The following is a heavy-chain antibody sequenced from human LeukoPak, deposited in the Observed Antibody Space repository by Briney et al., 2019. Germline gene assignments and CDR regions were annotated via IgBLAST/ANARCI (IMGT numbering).Heavy chain of an antibody. Sequence: SETLSLTCTVSGASISSYYWTWIRQPAGNGLEWIGRIYASGSTNYNPSFKSRVTMSVDTSKNQFSLKMSSVTAADTAVYHCARDLRIVAEQRDAFDIWGQGTMVTVSS. J-gene: IGHJ3*02. CDR1: GASISSYY. CDR3: ARDLRIVAEQRDAFDI. CDR2: IYASGST. V-gene: IGHV4-4*07. D-gene: IGHD2-15*01.